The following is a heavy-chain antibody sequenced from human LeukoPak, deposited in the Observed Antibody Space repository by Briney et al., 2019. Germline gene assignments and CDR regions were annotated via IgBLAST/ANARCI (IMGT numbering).Heavy chain of an antibody. J-gene: IGHJ6*03. D-gene: IGHD3-3*01. Sequence: PGESLKISCKGSGYSFTSYWIGWVRQMPGKGLEWMGIIYPGDSDIRYSPSFQGQVTISADKSISTAYLQWSSLKASDTAMYYCATNGVRNYYYMDVWGKGTTVTVSS. CDR2: IYPGDSDI. V-gene: IGHV5-51*01. CDR3: ATNGVRNYYYMDV. CDR1: GYSFTSYW.